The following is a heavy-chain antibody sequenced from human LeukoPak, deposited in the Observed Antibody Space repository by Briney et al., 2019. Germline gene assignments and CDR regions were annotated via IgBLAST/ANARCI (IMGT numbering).Heavy chain of an antibody. V-gene: IGHV1-2*02. J-gene: IGHJ4*02. Sequence: ASVTVSCKASGYTFTGCYMHWVRQAPGQGLEWMGWINPNSGGTNYAQKFQGRVTMTRDTSISTAYMELSRLRSDDTAVYYCARLSDSSGYYYLDYWGQGTLVTVSS. CDR2: INPNSGGT. CDR1: GYTFTGCY. CDR3: ARLSDSSGYYYLDY. D-gene: IGHD3-22*01.